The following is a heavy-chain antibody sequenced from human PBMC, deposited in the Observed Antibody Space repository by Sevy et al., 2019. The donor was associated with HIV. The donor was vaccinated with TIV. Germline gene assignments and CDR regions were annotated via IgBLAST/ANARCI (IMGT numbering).Heavy chain of an antibody. CDR2: IKQDGSEK. Sequence: GGSLRLSCAASGFIFSSYWMSWVRQAPGKGLEWVASIKQDGSEKYYVDPVKGRFTISGDNAKNSLYLQMNSLRAEDTAVYYCARSRGGSYFTYYFDYWGQRTLVTVSS. CDR3: ARSRGGSYFTYYFDY. V-gene: IGHV3-7*01. CDR1: GFIFSSYW. J-gene: IGHJ4*02. D-gene: IGHD1-26*01.